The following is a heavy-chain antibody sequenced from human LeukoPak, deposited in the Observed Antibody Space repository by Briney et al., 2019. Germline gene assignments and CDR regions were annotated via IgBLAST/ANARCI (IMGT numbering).Heavy chain of an antibody. CDR3: ARSPILPGYKSAEYFQH. D-gene: IGHD3-9*01. CDR2: INPSGGST. V-gene: IGHV1-46*01. CDR1: GYTFTSYY. Sequence: ASVKVSCKACGYTFTSYYMHWVRQAPGQGLEWMGIINPSGGSTSYAQKFQGRVTMTRDMSTSTVYMELSSLRSEDTAVYYCARSPILPGYKSAEYFQHWGQGTLVTVSS. J-gene: IGHJ1*01.